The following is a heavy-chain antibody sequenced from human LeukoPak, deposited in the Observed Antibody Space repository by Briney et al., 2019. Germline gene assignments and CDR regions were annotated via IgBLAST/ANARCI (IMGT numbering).Heavy chain of an antibody. D-gene: IGHD3-10*01. CDR2: ISAYNGNT. CDR3: ARDGPHPMVRGVILS. CDR1: GYTFTSYG. J-gene: IGHJ5*02. V-gene: IGHV1-18*04. Sequence: KPGASVKVSCKASGYTFTSYGISWVRQAPGQGLEWMGWISAYNGNTNYAQKLQGRVTMTTDTSTSTAYMELRSLRSDDTAVYYCARDGPHPMVRGVILSWGQGTLVTVPS.